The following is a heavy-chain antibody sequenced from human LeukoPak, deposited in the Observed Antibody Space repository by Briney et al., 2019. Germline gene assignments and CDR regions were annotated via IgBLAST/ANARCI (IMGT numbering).Heavy chain of an antibody. CDR2: IYYSGST. CDR1: GGSISSYY. V-gene: IGHV4-59*01. J-gene: IGHJ3*02. CDR3: ARVANYDSSGDDAFDI. Sequence: SETLSLTCTVSGGSISSYYWSWIRQPPGKGLEWIGDIYYSGSTNYNPSLKSRVTISVDTSKNQFSLKLSSVTAADTAVYYCARVANYDSSGDDAFDIWGQGTMVTVSS. D-gene: IGHD3-22*01.